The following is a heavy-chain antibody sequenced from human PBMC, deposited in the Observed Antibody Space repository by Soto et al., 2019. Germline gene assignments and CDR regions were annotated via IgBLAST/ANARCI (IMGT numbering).Heavy chain of an antibody. CDR3: AREGSSSSPYFDY. CDR1: GFTFSDYY. Sequence: GGSLRLSCAASGFTFSDYYMSWIRQAPGKGLEWVSYISSSSSYTNYADSVKGRFTISRDNAKNSLYLQMNSLRAEDTAVYYCAREGSSSSPYFDYWGQGTLVTVSS. J-gene: IGHJ4*02. V-gene: IGHV3-11*06. CDR2: ISSSSSYT. D-gene: IGHD6-6*01.